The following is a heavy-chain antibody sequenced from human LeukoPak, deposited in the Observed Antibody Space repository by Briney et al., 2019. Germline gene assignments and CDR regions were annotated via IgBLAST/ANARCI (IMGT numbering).Heavy chain of an antibody. CDR2: ITSTSVST. J-gene: IGHJ4*02. D-gene: IGHD3-9*01. CDR1: AFTFNSYS. V-gene: IGHV3-21*01. Sequence: PGGSLRLSCAASAFTFNSYSMSWVRQAPGKVLEWVSSITSTSVSTYYADSVKGRFTISRDNAKNSLYLQMNSLRAEDTAVYYCARTYYDILTSYNPYFDYWGQGTLVTVSS. CDR3: ARTYYDILTSYNPYFDY.